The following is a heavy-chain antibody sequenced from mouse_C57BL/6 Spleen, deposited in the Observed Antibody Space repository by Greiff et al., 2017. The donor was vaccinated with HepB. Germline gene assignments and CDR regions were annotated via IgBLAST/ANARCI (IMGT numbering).Heavy chain of an antibody. CDR1: GFNIKDYY. CDR2: IDPEDGET. CDR3: ARSRITTGVATNAMDY. Sequence: EVQLQQSGAELVKPGASVKLSCTASGFNIKDYYMHWVKQRTEQGLEWIGRIDPEDGETKYAPKFQGKATITADTSSNTAYLQLSILTSEDTAVYYGARSRITTGVATNAMDYWGKGTSVTVSS. D-gene: IGHD1-1*01. V-gene: IGHV14-2*01. J-gene: IGHJ4*01.